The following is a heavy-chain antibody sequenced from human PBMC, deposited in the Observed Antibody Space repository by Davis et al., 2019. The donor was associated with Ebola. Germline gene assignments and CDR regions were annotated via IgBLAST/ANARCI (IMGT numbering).Heavy chain of an antibody. J-gene: IGHJ6*04. CDR1: GDSISSYY. CDR2: IYYNGRT. Sequence: MPSETLSLTCTVSGDSISSYYWSWIRQPPGKGLEWIGYIYYNGRTNYNPSLKSRVTISVDTSKNQVSLKLSSVTAADTAVYYCARVGRYFDWFSSYGMDVWGKGTTVTVSS. CDR3: ARVGRYFDWFSSYGMDV. D-gene: IGHD3-9*01. V-gene: IGHV4-59*01.